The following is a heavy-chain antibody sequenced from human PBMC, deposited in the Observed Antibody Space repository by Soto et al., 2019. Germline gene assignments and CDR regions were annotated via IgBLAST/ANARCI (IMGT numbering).Heavy chain of an antibody. CDR3: ARDQGMTAVAGTPRY. D-gene: IGHD6-19*01. CDR2: MNPSGGST. CDR1: GYSFTSYY. J-gene: IGHJ4*02. Sequence: ASVKVSCKASGYSFTSYYIHWVRQAPGQGLEYMGTMNPSGGSTSDAQKFQGRVTMTRDTSTTTVYMELSSLRSEDTAVYYCARDQGMTAVAGTPRYWGQGTLVTVSS. V-gene: IGHV1-46*01.